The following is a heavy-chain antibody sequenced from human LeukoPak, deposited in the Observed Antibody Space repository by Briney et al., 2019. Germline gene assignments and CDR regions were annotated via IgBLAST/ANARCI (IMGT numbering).Heavy chain of an antibody. CDR3: VRSSSSIFDY. J-gene: IGHJ4*02. V-gene: IGHV4-59*08. Sequence: SETLSLTCTVSGDSISNFYWSWIRQPPGRGLEWIGYIYYSGSTNYNPSLKSRVTISVDTSKNQFSLKLSSVTAADTAVYYCVRSSSSIFDYWGQGTLVTVSS. CDR1: GDSISNFY. CDR2: IYYSGST. D-gene: IGHD6-6*01.